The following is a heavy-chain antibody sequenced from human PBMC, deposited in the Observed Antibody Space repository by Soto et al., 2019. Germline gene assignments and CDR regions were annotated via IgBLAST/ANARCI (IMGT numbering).Heavy chain of an antibody. Sequence: QVHLVQSGAEVKTPGASVTISCKASGYTFSDYGIHWIRQAPGQRPEWLGWILCLNDRKEYSQKFRGRIALTRDTSASTAYRGLSRLRPEDTAVYYCARGRRTCTEKTCCTDFDFWGQGSLVSVSS. CDR2: ILCLNDRK. D-gene: IGHD2-8*02. CDR3: ARGRRTCTEKTCCTDFDF. V-gene: IGHV1-3*01. J-gene: IGHJ4*02. CDR1: GYTFSDYG.